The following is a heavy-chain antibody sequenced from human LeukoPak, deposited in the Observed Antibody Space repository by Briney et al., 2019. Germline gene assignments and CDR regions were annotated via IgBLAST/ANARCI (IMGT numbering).Heavy chain of an antibody. CDR3: ARATGGYSGTAFDY. CDR1: GFTFSSYA. J-gene: IGHJ4*02. V-gene: IGHV3-30-3*01. Sequence: GGSLRLSCAASGFTFSSYAMHWVRQAPGKGLEWVAVISYDGSNKYYADSVKDRFTISRDNSKNTLYLQMNSLRAEDTAVYYCARATGGYSGTAFDYWGQGTLVTVSS. D-gene: IGHD5-12*01. CDR2: ISYDGSNK.